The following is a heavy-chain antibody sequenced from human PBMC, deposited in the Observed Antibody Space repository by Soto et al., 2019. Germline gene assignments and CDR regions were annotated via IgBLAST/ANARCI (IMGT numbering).Heavy chain of an antibody. CDR2: IYYSGST. Sequence: PSLTCTVSGGSISSYYWSWIRQPPGKGLEWIGYIYYSGSTNYNPSLKSRVTISVDTSKNQFSLKLSSVTAADTAVYYCARGYRYFDYWGQGTLVTVSS. J-gene: IGHJ4*02. D-gene: IGHD2-2*02. CDR1: GGSISSYY. V-gene: IGHV4-59*01. CDR3: ARGYRYFDY.